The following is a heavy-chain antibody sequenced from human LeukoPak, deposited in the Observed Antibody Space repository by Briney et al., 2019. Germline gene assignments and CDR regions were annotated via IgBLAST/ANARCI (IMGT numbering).Heavy chain of an antibody. Sequence: GGSLRLSRAASGFTFSDYYMTWIRQAPGKGLEWVSYITSSATTYYADSVKGRFTISRDNAKTSLYLQMNSLRAEDTAVYYCARDPHYDILTGYYTDYWGQGTLVTVSS. CDR3: ARDPHYDILTGYYTDY. CDR2: ITSSATT. V-gene: IGHV3-11*04. J-gene: IGHJ4*02. D-gene: IGHD3-9*01. CDR1: GFTFSDYY.